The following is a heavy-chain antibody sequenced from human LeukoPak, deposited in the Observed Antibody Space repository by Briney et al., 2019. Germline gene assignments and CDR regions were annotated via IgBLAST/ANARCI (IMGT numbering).Heavy chain of an antibody. D-gene: IGHD3-16*01. CDR3: ARSRLRFTRWFDP. J-gene: IGHJ5*02. V-gene: IGHV4-59*08. Sequence: PSETLSLTCTVSGGSISSYYWSWIRQPPGKGLEWIGYIYYSRSTNYNPSLKSRVTISVDTSKNQFSLKLSSVTAADTAVYYCARSRLRFTRWFDPWGQGTLVTVSS. CDR2: IYYSRST. CDR1: GGSISSYY.